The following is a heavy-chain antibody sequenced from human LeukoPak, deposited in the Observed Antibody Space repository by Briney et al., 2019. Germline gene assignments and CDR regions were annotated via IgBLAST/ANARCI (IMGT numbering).Heavy chain of an antibody. Sequence: SGTLSLTCTVSGGSISSGGYYWSWIRQHPGKGLEWIGYIYYSGSTYYNPSLKSRVTISVDTSKNQFSLKLSSVTAADTAVYYCARDLYGDYGMDVWGQGTTVTVSS. J-gene: IGHJ6*02. CDR2: IYYSGST. CDR3: ARDLYGDYGMDV. CDR1: GGSISSGGYY. D-gene: IGHD4-17*01. V-gene: IGHV4-31*03.